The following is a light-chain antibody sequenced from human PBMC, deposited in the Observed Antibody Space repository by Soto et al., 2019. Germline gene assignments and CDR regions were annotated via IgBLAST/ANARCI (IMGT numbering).Light chain of an antibody. V-gene: IGKV3-20*01. Sequence: EIVLTQSPGTLSLSPGERATLSCRASQSVSSDFLAWYQQKPGQAPSLLIYAASSRASGIPDRFSGSGSETDFTLTISRLEPEDFAVYYCLKYGRSPGWTFGQGTKVEIK. CDR3: LKYGRSPGWT. CDR1: QSVSSDF. CDR2: AAS. J-gene: IGKJ1*01.